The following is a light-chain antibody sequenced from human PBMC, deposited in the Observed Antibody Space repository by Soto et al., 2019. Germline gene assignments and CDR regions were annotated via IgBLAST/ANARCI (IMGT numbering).Light chain of an antibody. J-gene: IGKJ4*01. CDR1: QGIAGS. Sequence: DIQLTQSPSFLSASVGDRVTITCRASQGIAGSLAWYQQKPGKPPKLLIYAESTLQSGVPSRFSGSASGTRGTLTSSRLQPEDFATYYCQQVKSYPRTFGGGTKVDIK. CDR2: AES. V-gene: IGKV1-9*01. CDR3: QQVKSYPRT.